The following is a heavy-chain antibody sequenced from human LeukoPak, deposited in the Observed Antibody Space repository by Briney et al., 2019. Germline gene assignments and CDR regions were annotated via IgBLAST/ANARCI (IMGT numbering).Heavy chain of an antibody. D-gene: IGHD6-19*01. CDR2: IWSDGRNK. V-gene: IGHV3-33*01. CDR1: GFSFSSYG. J-gene: IGHJ4*02. Sequence: PGRSLRLSCAASGFSFSSYGMHWVRQAPGKGLEWVAVIWSDGRNKFYADSVKGRFTVSRDNSKNTLFLQMNSLRDEDTAVYYCARDNEQWLVLGYWGQGTLVTVSS. CDR3: ARDNEQWLVLGY.